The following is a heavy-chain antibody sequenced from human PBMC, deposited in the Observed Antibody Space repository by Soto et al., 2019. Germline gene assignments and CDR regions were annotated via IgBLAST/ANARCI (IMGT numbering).Heavy chain of an antibody. D-gene: IGHD6-6*01. J-gene: IGHJ5*02. V-gene: IGHV4-4*02. Sequence: QVQLQESGPGLVKPSGTLSLTCAVSGGSISSSNWCSWVRKPPGKGLEWIGEIYHSGSTNYNPSHKSRVTISVDKSKNQFSLKLSSVTAADTAVYYCARRNEQRVRGLSRPHNWFDPWGQGTLVTVSS. CDR1: GGSISSSNW. CDR2: IYHSGST. CDR3: ARRNEQRVRGLSRPHNWFDP.